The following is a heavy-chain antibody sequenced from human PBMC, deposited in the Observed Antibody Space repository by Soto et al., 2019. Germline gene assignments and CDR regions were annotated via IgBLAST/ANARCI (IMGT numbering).Heavy chain of an antibody. CDR3: ARYSLGELSFLDY. Sequence: SETLSLTCTVSGGSISSGDYYWSWIRQPPGKGLEWIGYIYYSGSTYYNPSLKSRVTISVDTSKNQFSLKLSSVTAADTAVYYCARYSLGELSFLDYWGQGTLVTVSS. V-gene: IGHV4-30-4*01. CDR2: IYYSGST. J-gene: IGHJ4*02. D-gene: IGHD3-16*02. CDR1: GGSISSGDYY.